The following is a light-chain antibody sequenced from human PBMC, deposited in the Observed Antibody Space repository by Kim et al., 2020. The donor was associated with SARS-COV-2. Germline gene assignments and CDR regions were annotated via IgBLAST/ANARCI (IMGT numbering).Light chain of an antibody. CDR3: QQSYLTPLT. Sequence: DIKMTQSPSSLSASVGDRITITCRASQNIRNYLNWYQHKPGKAPKVLIYGASSLESGVPSRFSGSGSGTDFTLTISSLQPEDFATYYCQQSYLTPLTFGGGTKVDIK. CDR2: GAS. J-gene: IGKJ4*01. V-gene: IGKV1-39*01. CDR1: QNIRNY.